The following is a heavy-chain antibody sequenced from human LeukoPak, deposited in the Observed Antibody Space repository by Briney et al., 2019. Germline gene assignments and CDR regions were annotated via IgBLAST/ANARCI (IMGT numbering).Heavy chain of an antibody. V-gene: IGHV3-30*04. CDR3: ARDTGCSGGSCYSTRRALDY. J-gene: IGHJ4*02. CDR1: GFTFSSYA. Sequence: PGGSLRLSCAASGFTFSSYAMHWVRQAPGKGLEWVAVISYDGSNKYYADSVKGRFTISRDNSKNTLYLQMNSLRAEDTAVYYCARDTGCSGGSCYSTRRALDYWGQGTLVTVSS. CDR2: ISYDGSNK. D-gene: IGHD2-15*01.